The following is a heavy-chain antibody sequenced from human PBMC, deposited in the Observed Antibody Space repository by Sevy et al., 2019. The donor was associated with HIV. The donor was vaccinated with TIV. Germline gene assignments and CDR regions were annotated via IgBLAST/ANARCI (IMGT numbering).Heavy chain of an antibody. CDR3: ARGENDDEFLQY. V-gene: IGHV3-30*04. J-gene: IGHJ1*01. CDR2: TSYDGSHK. Sequence: GGSLRLSCTVSGFIFSNFAMHWVRQAPGKGLEWVAVTSYDGSHKYYADSVKGRFIVSRDNSRNILSLEMSSLTRDATAVYYCARGENDDEFLQYWGQGTLVTVSS. D-gene: IGHD1-26*01. CDR1: GFIFSNFA.